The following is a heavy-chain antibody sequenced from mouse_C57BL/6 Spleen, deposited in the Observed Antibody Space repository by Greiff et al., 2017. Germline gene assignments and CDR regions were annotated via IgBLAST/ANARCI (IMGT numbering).Heavy chain of an antibody. Sequence: QVQLQQSGPELVKPGASVKISCKASGYTFTDYYINWVKQRPGQGLEWIGWLYPGSGNTKYNEKFKGKATLTVDTSSSTAYMQLSSLTSEDSAVYFCATIYYGNYEFAYWGQGTLVTVSA. D-gene: IGHD2-1*01. J-gene: IGHJ3*01. CDR2: LYPGSGNT. V-gene: IGHV1-84*01. CDR1: GYTFTDYY. CDR3: ATIYYGNYEFAY.